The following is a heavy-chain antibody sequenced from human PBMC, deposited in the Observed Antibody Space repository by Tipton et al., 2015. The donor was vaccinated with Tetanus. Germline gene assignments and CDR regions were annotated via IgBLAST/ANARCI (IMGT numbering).Heavy chain of an antibody. V-gene: IGHV4-4*02. CDR3: ARESITIFGVVSIDY. CDR2: IYHSGTT. Sequence: TLSLTCAVSGGSIRSSNWWSWVRQTPGKGLEWIGEIYHSGTTNYNPSLKSRVTMSVDNSKNQFSLKLNPVTAADTAMYYCARESITIFGVVSIDYWGQGTLVTVSS. D-gene: IGHD3-3*01. J-gene: IGHJ4*02. CDR1: GGSIRSSNW.